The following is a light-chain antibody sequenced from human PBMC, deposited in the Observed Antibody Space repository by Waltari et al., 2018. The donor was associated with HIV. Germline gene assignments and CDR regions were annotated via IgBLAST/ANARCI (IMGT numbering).Light chain of an antibody. J-gene: IGKJ2*01. CDR2: AAS. CDR3: QQGYSTPYT. CDR1: QTMSSY. Sequence: IQMTQSPSSLSASVGDRVNITCRASQTMSSYLNWYQHKPGKAPKLLIYAASSLQGGVPSRFSGSGSGTHFTLTINSLQPEDFATYYCQQGYSTPYTFGQGTKLEIK. V-gene: IGKV1-39*01.